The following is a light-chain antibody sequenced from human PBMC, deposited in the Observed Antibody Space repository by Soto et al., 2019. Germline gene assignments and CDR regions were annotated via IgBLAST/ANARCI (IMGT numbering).Light chain of an antibody. V-gene: IGKV3-20*01. CDR3: HHFGSVPET. CDR1: QSVASSY. Sequence: EVGLTQSPGTLSLSPGERVTLSCRASQSVASSYLAWYQQKPGRAPRLLFYSASSRATGIPDRFSGSGSGTDFTLTISRLEPEDFAVYYCHHFGSVPETFGQGTNVE. J-gene: IGKJ1*01. CDR2: SAS.